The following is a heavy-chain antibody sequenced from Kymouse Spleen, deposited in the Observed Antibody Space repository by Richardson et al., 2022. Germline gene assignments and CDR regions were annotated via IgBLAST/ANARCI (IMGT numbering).Heavy chain of an antibody. J-gene: IGHJ3*02. D-gene: IGHD3-10*01. Sequence: EVQLVESGGGLVKPGGSLRLSCAASGFTFSNAWMSWVRQAPGKGLEWVGRIKSKTDGGTTDYAAPVKGRFTISRDDSKNTLYLQMNSLKTEDTAVYYCTTGDYYGSGSYSHDAFDIWGQGTMVTVSS. CDR2: IKSKTDGGTT. CDR3: TTGDYYGSGSYSHDAFDI. CDR1: GFTFSNAW. V-gene: IGHV3-15*01.